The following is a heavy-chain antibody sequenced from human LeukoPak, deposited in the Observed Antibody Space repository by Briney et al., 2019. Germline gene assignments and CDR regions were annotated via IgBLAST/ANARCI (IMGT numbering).Heavy chain of an antibody. Sequence: GGSLRLSCAASGFTFSDYYMSWVRQAPGKGLEWLSYISRRGNTIYYAGSVRGRFTVSRVNAQNSLYLQMNSVRAEDTAVYYCARDHYGSNSLDYWGQGTLVTVSS. CDR3: ARDHYGSNSLDY. J-gene: IGHJ4*02. CDR2: ISRRGNTI. CDR1: GFTFSDYY. V-gene: IGHV3-11*04. D-gene: IGHD4-23*01.